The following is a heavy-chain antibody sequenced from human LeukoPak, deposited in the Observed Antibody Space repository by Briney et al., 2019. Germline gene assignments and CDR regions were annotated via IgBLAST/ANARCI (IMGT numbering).Heavy chain of an antibody. CDR3: ARGVFHYGSGRKRGYYFDY. J-gene: IGHJ4*02. CDR1: GYTFTGYY. D-gene: IGHD3-10*01. Sequence: ASVKVSCKASGYTFTGYYMHWVRQAPGQGLEWMGWINPNSGGTNYAQKFQGRATMTRDTSISTAYMELSRLRSDDTAVYYCARGVFHYGSGRKRGYYFDYWGQGTLVTVSS. V-gene: IGHV1-2*02. CDR2: INPNSGGT.